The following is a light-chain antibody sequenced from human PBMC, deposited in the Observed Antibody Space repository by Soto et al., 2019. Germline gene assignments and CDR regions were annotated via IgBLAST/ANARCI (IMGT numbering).Light chain of an antibody. V-gene: IGKV3-20*01. J-gene: IGKJ1*01. Sequence: EIVLTQSPATLSLSPGERATLSCRASQSVSSYLAWYQQKPGQAPRLLIYTASTRATGIPDRFSGSGSGTDFTLTISRLEPEDSALYYCQQFVDSPPRWTFGQGTKVDIK. CDR2: TAS. CDR1: QSVSSY. CDR3: QQFVDSPPRWT.